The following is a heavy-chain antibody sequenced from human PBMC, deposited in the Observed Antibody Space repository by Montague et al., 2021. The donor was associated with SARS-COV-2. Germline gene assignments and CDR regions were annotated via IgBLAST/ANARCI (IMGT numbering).Heavy chain of an antibody. D-gene: IGHD3-10*01. V-gene: IGHV4-59*01. J-gene: IGHJ4*02. CDR2: INYSSST. Sequence: SETLSLTCTVSGGSISSYNWSWIRQPPAKGLEWIGNINYSSSTNYYHSLKSRVTISVDTSMNQFSLKLSSVTPADTAVYYCARVKRGYCFGLGVPAQFDYWGQGTLVTVSS. CDR1: GGSISSYN. CDR3: ARVKRGYCFGLGVPAQFDY.